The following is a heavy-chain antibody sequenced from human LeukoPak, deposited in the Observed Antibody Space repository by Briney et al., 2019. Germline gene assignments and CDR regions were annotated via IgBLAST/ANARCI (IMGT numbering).Heavy chain of an antibody. D-gene: IGHD3-22*01. CDR2: INHSGNT. Sequence: SETLSLTCAVYGGSFSGYYWSWIRQPPGKGLEWIGEINHSGNTNYNPSLESRVTISVDTSKNQFSLKLSSVTAADTAVYYCALRSSGYYLTLDYWGQGTLVTVSS. J-gene: IGHJ4*02. V-gene: IGHV4-34*01. CDR1: GGSFSGYY. CDR3: ALRSSGYYLTLDY.